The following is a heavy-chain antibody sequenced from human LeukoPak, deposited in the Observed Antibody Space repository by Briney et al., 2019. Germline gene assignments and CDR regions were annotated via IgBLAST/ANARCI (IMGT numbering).Heavy chain of an antibody. V-gene: IGHV1-18*01. J-gene: IGHJ5*02. D-gene: IGHD3-3*01. CDR1: GYTFTSYV. Sequence: ASVKVSCKASGYTFTSYVISWVRQAPGQGLEWMGWISAYNGNTNYAQKLQGRVTMTTDTSTSTAYMELRSLRSDDTAVYYCARDGVTGYDFWSGYTRSFDPWGQGTLVTVSS. CDR3: ARDGVTGYDFWSGYTRSFDP. CDR2: ISAYNGNT.